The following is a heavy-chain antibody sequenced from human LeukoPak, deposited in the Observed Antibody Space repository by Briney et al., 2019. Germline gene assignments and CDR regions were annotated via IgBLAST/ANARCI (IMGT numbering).Heavy chain of an antibody. V-gene: IGHV3-11*01. J-gene: IGHJ4*02. Sequence: GGSLRLSCAASGFTFSDYYMSWIRQAPGKGLEWVSYISSSGSTIYYADSVKGRFTISRDNAKNSLYLQMNSLRAEDTAVYYCARAGATMVRGVIHFDYWGQGTLVTVSS. CDR2: ISSSGSTI. CDR1: GFTFSDYY. CDR3: ARAGATMVRGVIHFDY. D-gene: IGHD3-10*01.